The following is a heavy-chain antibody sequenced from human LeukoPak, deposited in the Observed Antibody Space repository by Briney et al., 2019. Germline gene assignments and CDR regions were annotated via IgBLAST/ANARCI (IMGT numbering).Heavy chain of an antibody. CDR3: ARSPDILTGEKFDY. D-gene: IGHD3-9*01. CDR1: GYTFTGYY. CDR2: MNPKSGGT. J-gene: IGHJ4*02. V-gene: IGHV1-2*02. Sequence: GASVKVSCKASGYTFTGYYVHWVRQAPGQGLEWMGWMNPKSGGTNYAQNEARVTMNRDTSISTAYMELSRLRFDDTAVYYCARSPDILTGEKFDYWGQGTLVTVSS.